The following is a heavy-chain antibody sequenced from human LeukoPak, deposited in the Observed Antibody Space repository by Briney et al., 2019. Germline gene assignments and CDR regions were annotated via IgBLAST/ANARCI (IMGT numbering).Heavy chain of an antibody. CDR3: ARDVDTATNGAFDI. Sequence: SVKVSCKASGGTFSSYAISWVRQAPGQGLEWLAGIIPIFGTANFAQKFQGRLRITTDESTSTAYMELSSLRSEDTAVYYCARDVDTATNGAFDIWGQGTMVTVSS. CDR2: IIPIFGTA. V-gene: IGHV1-69*05. CDR1: GGTFSSYA. J-gene: IGHJ3*02. D-gene: IGHD5-18*01.